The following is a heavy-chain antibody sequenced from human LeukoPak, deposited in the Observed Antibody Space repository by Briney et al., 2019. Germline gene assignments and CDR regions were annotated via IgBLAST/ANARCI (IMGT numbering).Heavy chain of an antibody. CDR1: GGSFSYYY. D-gene: IGHD3-9*01. V-gene: IGHV4-34*01. Sequence: SETLSLTCAVYGGSFSYYYWSWIRQPPGKTLEWIGEINHSGSTNYNPSLKSRVTISVDTSKNQFSLKLSSVTAADTAVYYCAIRKYYDILTGYRKIPTSGFDPWGQGTLVTVSS. J-gene: IGHJ5*02. CDR3: AIRKYYDILTGYRKIPTSGFDP. CDR2: INHSGST.